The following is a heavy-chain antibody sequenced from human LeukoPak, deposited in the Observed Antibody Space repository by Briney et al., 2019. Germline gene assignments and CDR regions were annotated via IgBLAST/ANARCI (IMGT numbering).Heavy chain of an antibody. J-gene: IGHJ5*02. CDR3: ARSSGSYLRRFDP. CDR1: GGSFSGYY. D-gene: IGHD1-26*01. Sequence: SETLSLTCAVYGGSFSGYYWSWIRQPPGKGLEWIGEINHSGSTNYNPSLKSRVTISVDTCKNQFSLQLNSVTPEDTAVYYCARSSGSYLRRFDPWGQGTLVTVSS. CDR2: INHSGST. V-gene: IGHV4-34*01.